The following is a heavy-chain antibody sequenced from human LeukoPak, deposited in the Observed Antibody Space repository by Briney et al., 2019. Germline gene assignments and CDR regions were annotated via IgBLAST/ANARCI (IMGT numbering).Heavy chain of an antibody. CDR1: GFTFSSYS. Sequence: GGSLRLSCAASGFTFSSYSMNWVRQAPGKGLEWVSSISSSSSYIYYADSVKGRFTISRGNAKNSLYLQMNSLRAEDAAVYYCARDRGWSSTSCYVSWGQGTLVTVSS. J-gene: IGHJ1*01. CDR3: ARDRGWSSTSCYVS. V-gene: IGHV3-21*01. D-gene: IGHD2-2*01. CDR2: ISSSSSYI.